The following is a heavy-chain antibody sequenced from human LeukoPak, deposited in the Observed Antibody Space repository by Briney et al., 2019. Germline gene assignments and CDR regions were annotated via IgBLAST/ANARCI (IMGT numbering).Heavy chain of an antibody. V-gene: IGHV3-11*01. J-gene: IGHJ4*01. CDR3: ASGAYDSSGYPAHFDY. Sequence: GGSLRLSCAASGFTFSDYYMSWIRQAPGKGLEWVSYISSSGSTIYYADSVKGRFTISRDNAKNSLYLQMNSLRAEDTAVYYCASGAYDSSGYPAHFDYWGQEPWSPSPQ. D-gene: IGHD3-22*01. CDR2: ISSSGSTI. CDR1: GFTFSDYY.